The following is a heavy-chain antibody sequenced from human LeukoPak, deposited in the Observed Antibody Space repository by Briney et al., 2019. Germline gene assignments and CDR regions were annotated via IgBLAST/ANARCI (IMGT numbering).Heavy chain of an antibody. Sequence: SETLPLTCTVHGHPLSSYYWSSVRQPPGKGLEWIGYIYYSGSTNYNPSLKSRVTISVDTSKNQLSLKLSSVTAADTAVYYCARFPHPDCWNYIRPGAFDIWGQGTMVTVSS. CDR3: ARFPHPDCWNYIRPGAFDI. CDR2: IYYSGST. J-gene: IGHJ3*02. D-gene: IGHD1-7*01. CDR1: GHPLSSYY. V-gene: IGHV4-59*01.